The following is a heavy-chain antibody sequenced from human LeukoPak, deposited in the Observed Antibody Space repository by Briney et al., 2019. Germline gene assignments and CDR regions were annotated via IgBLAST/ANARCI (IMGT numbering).Heavy chain of an antibody. D-gene: IGHD5-12*01. CDR3: ARDSGYNAFDI. CDR2: ISSSRSTI. CDR1: GFTFSSYS. Sequence: GGSLRLSCAASGFTFSSYSMNWVRQAPGKGLEWVSYISSSRSTIYYADSVKGRFTISRDNAKNSLYLQMNSLRAEDTAVYYCARDSGYNAFDIWGQGTMVAVSS. J-gene: IGHJ3*02. V-gene: IGHV3-48*04.